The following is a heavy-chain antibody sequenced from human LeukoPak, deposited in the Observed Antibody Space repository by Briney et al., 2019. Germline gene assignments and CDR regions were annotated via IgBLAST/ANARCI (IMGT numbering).Heavy chain of an antibody. CDR1: GFTFSTYA. CDR3: ANLGGSGWYVRY. CDR2: ISGSAGTT. J-gene: IGHJ4*02. Sequence: GGSLRLSCAASGFTFSTYAMSWVRQAPGKGLEWVSAISGSAGTTYFADSVRGRFTISRENSKNTLYLHMNNVRAEDSAVYYCANLGGSGWYVRYWGQGTLVPVSS. D-gene: IGHD6-19*01. V-gene: IGHV3-23*01.